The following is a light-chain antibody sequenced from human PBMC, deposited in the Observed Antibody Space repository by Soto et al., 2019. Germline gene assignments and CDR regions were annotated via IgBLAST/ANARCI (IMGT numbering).Light chain of an antibody. V-gene: IGKV1-9*01. CDR1: QGISSY. CDR2: GAS. Sequence: DIQMTQSPSTLSASVGDRVTITCRASQGISSYFGGYQQKPGKAPNLLVYGASTLHSGVPSRFSGGGSGTDFTLTISSLQPENFATYYSQQVNVYPSTFGGGTKVDIK. CDR3: QQVNVYPST. J-gene: IGKJ4*01.